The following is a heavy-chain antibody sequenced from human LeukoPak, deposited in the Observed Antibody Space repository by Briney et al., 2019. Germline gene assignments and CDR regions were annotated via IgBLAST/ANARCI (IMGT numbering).Heavy chain of an antibody. CDR1: GCTFTGYY. J-gene: IGHJ3*02. Sequence: ASVKVSCKASGCTFTGYYMHWVRQAPGQGLEWMGIINPSGGSTSYAQKFQGRVTMTRDTSTSTVYMELSSLRSEDTAVYYCARDKRRGYSGYDSAFDIWGQGTMVTVSS. CDR2: INPSGGST. V-gene: IGHV1-46*01. CDR3: ARDKRRGYSGYDSAFDI. D-gene: IGHD5-12*01.